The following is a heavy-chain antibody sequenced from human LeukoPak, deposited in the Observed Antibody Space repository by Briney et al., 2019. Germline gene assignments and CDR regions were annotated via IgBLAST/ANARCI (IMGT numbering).Heavy chain of an antibody. D-gene: IGHD1-26*01. Sequence: GRSLRLSCAASGFTFDDYAMHWVRQAPGKGLEWVSGISWNSGSIGCADSVKGRFTISRDNAKNSLYLQMNSLRAEDTALYYCAKDRLQWELYAFDIWGQGTMVTVSS. V-gene: IGHV3-9*01. CDR2: ISWNSGSI. CDR3: AKDRLQWELYAFDI. J-gene: IGHJ3*02. CDR1: GFTFDDYA.